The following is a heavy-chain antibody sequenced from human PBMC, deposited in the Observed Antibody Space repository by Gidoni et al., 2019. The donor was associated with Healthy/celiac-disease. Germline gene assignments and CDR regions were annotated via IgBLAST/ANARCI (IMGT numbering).Heavy chain of an antibody. CDR3: ARVLSGLFQTSNNWFDP. V-gene: IGHV1-69*01. J-gene: IGHJ5*02. CDR2: IIPIFGTA. D-gene: IGHD2-15*01. CDR1: GGTFSSDA. Sequence: QVQLVQSGAEVKKPGSAVKVSCKASGGTFSSDAISWVRQAPGQGLEWMGGIIPIFGTAHYAQKFPGRVTITADESTSTAYMELSSLRSEDTAVYYCARVLSGLFQTSNNWFDPWGQGTLVTVSS.